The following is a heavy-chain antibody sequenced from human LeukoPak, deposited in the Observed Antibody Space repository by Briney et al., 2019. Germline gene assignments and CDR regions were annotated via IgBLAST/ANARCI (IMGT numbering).Heavy chain of an antibody. CDR3: AREGITYYYAPEGAFDI. D-gene: IGHD3-10*01. CDR2: ISASGSST. Sequence: PGGSLRLSCAASEFTFSNYAMSWVRQAPGKGLEWVSGISASGSSTYSADSVKGRFTISRDNSKNTLYLQMNSLRAEDTAVYYCAREGITYYYAPEGAFDIWGQGTMVTVSS. J-gene: IGHJ3*02. V-gene: IGHV3-23*01. CDR1: EFTFSNYA.